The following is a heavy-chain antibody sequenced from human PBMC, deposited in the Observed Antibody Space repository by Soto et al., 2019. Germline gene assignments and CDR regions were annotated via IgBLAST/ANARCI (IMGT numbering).Heavy chain of an antibody. CDR1: GFDLNYYS. Sequence: EVQLVESGGDLVSPGGSLRLSCAASGFDLNYYSMNWVRHSPAKGLEWVSSISPRSDDIYYADSVKGRFTISRDNAKNSVYLQMNSLRDEDTAVYYCARPRGPRGYDLIDYWGQGTLVIVSS. V-gene: IGHV3-21*01. CDR3: ARPRGPRGYDLIDY. CDR2: ISPRSDDI. J-gene: IGHJ4*02. D-gene: IGHD5-12*01.